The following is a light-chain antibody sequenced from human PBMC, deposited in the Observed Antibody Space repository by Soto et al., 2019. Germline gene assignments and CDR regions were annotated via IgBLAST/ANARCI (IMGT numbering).Light chain of an antibody. CDR3: SSYTSDNTRV. CDR2: EVS. J-gene: IGLJ1*01. Sequence: QSVLTQPASVSGSPGQSITISCTGTSSDVGGYNYVSWYQQHPGKAPKLMIYEVSNRPSGVSNRFSGSKSGNTASLTISGLQAEDEADYYCSSYTSDNTRVFGTGTKVTVL. V-gene: IGLV2-14*01. CDR1: SSDVGGYNY.